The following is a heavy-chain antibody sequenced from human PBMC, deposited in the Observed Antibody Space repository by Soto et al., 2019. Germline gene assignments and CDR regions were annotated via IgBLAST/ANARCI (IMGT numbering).Heavy chain of an antibody. CDR1: GFILSDCA. D-gene: IGHD3-22*01. Sequence: GPLRLSCATSGFILSDCAMNWVRQAPGKGLEWVSYISSSSSTIYYADSVKGRFTISRDNAKNSLYLQMNSLRDEDTAVYYCARDSSSGYYYDAFDIWGQGTMVTVSS. CDR2: ISSSSSTI. J-gene: IGHJ3*02. V-gene: IGHV3-48*02. CDR3: ARDSSSGYYYDAFDI.